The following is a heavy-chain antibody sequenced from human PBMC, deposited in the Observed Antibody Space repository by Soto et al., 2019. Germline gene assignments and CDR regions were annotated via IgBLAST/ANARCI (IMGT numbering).Heavy chain of an antibody. Sequence: QVQLVQSGAEVKKPGSSVKVSCKASGGIFSTYASSWLRQAPGQGLEWMGGIIPLFGTPNYAQRFQGRVTITEDESTSTAYMELSRLRSEDTAVYYCARHRDDYGSGNYYNRIDFWGQGTLVTVSS. V-gene: IGHV1-69*01. J-gene: IGHJ4*02. CDR1: GGIFSTYA. D-gene: IGHD3-10*01. CDR2: IIPLFGTP. CDR3: ARHRDDYGSGNYYNRIDF.